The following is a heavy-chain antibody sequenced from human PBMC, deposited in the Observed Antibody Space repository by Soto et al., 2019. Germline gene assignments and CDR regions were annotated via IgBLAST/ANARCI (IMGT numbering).Heavy chain of an antibody. CDR3: ARTRGSSYHY. CDR1: GFTVSGNY. V-gene: IGHV3-53*02. CDR2: ISNGGGT. J-gene: IGHJ4*01. D-gene: IGHD2-2*01. Sequence: EVQLVETGGGLIQPGGSLRLSCAASGFTVSGNYMSWVRQAPGKGLEWVSVISNGGGTYYADSVKDRYTISRDNFKNTLYLQMNSLGAGDTAVYYCARTRGSSYHYWGHGTLVTVSS.